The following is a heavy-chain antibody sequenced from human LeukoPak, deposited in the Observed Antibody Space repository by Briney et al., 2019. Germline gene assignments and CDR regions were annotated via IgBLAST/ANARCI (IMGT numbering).Heavy chain of an antibody. J-gene: IGHJ3*02. Sequence: GGSLRLSCAASGFTFSSHWMTWVRQAPGKGLEWVANIKQDGSEQYYVDSVKGRFTISRDSAKNSLYLQMNSLRAEDTAVYYCARELISGDWTWDIWGQGTMVTVSS. CDR1: GFTFSSHW. V-gene: IGHV3-7*03. CDR2: IKQDGSEQ. D-gene: IGHD2-21*02. CDR3: ARELISGDWTWDI.